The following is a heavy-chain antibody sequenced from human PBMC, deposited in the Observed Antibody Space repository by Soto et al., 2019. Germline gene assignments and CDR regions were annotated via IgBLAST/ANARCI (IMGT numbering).Heavy chain of an antibody. D-gene: IGHD2-15*01. CDR3: ARRWGRSFDY. CDR1: DGSISNYY. V-gene: IGHV4-59*08. J-gene: IGHJ4*02. CDR2: IYYSGST. Sequence: QVQLQESGPGLVKPSETLSLTCTVSDGSISNYYWSWIRQPPGKGLEWIGYIYYSGSTNYNPSLKSRVTISVDTSKNQFSLKLSSVTAAVTAVYYCARRWGRSFDYWGQGTLVTVSS.